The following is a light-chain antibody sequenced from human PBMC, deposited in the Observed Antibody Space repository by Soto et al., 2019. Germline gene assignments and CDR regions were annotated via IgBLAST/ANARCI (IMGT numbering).Light chain of an antibody. J-gene: IGLJ1*01. Sequence: QSVLTQPPSASGTPGQRVTISCSGSSSNIGSNYVYWYQQLPGTAPKLLIYRNSQRPSGVPDRFSGSKSGTSASLAISGLRSEDEADFYCAAWDDSLSGGVFGSGTKVPVL. CDR1: SSNIGSNY. V-gene: IGLV1-47*01. CDR3: AAWDDSLSGGV. CDR2: RNS.